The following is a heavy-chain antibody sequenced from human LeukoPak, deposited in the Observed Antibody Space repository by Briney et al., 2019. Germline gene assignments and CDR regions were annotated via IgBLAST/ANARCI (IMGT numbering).Heavy chain of an antibody. V-gene: IGHV3-23*01. J-gene: IGHJ3*02. CDR2: ISGSGGST. D-gene: IGHD2-2*01. CDR3: AKEGIVVVPAAHDAFDI. CDR1: GFTFSSYA. Sequence: GGSLRLSCAASGFTFSSYAMSWVRQAPGKGVEWVSAISGSGGSTYYADSVKGRFTISRDNSKNPLYLQMNSLRAEDTAVYYCAKEGIVVVPAAHDAFDIWGQGTMVTVSS.